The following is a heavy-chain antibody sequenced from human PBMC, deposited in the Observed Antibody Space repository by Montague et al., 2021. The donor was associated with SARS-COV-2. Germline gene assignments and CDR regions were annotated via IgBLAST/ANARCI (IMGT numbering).Heavy chain of an antibody. J-gene: IGHJ3*02. CDR3: ARGRRPVVVPVAGPAGRAFDI. CDR2: VNQSGTT. V-gene: IGHV4-34*01. D-gene: IGHD6-19*01. CDR1: GGSFSNYY. Sequence: SETLSLTCAISGGSFSNYYWSWIRQPPGKGLEWIGEVNQSGTTIYNPSVKSGVTISEDTSTNQFYLRLNSVTAADTAVYYCARGRRPVVVPVAGPAGRAFDIWGQGTMVTVSS.